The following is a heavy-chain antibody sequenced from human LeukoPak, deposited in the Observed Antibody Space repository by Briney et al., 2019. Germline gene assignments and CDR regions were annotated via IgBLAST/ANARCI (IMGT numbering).Heavy chain of an antibody. CDR3: ARSLPYYDSGGYYTDY. Sequence: SETLSLTCAVYGGSFSGYYWSWIRQPPGKGLEWIGEINHSGSTNYNPSLKSRVTISVDTSKNQFSLKLSSVTAADTAVYYCARSLPYYDSGGYYTDYWGQGTLVTVSS. CDR2: INHSGST. D-gene: IGHD3-22*01. J-gene: IGHJ4*02. V-gene: IGHV4-34*01. CDR1: GGSFSGYY.